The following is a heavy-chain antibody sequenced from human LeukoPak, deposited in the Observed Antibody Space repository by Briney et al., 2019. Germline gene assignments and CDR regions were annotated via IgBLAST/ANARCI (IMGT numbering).Heavy chain of an antibody. CDR2: ISGGGGST. Sequence: GGSLRLSCAASGFTLSTSGMSWVRQAPAKGLEWVSTISGGGGSTYYADSVKGRFTISRDNSKNTLYLQMNSLRAEDTAVYYCASLFYSYGPYFDYWGQGTLVTVSS. D-gene: IGHD5-18*01. CDR1: GFTLSTSG. J-gene: IGHJ4*02. V-gene: IGHV3-23*01. CDR3: ASLFYSYGPYFDY.